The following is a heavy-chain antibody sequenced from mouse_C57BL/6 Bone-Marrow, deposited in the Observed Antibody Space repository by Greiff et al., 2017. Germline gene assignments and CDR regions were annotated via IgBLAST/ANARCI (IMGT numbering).Heavy chain of an antibody. D-gene: IGHD1-1*01. CDR1: GYTFTSYW. J-gene: IGHJ2*01. Sequence: QVQLQQPGAELVMPGASVKLSCKSSGYTFTSYWMHWVKQRPGHGLEWIGEIDPSDSYTNYNQKFKGKSTWTVDKSSSTAYVQLSSLTSEDSAVYNCARDGYGSSYAVCHYWGQDATLTVSS. V-gene: IGHV1-69*01. CDR3: ARDGYGSSYAVCHY. CDR2: IDPSDSYT.